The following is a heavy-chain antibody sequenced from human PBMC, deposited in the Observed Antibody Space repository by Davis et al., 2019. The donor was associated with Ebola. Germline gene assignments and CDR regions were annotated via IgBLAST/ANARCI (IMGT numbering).Heavy chain of an antibody. CDR3: AKSGLSFGVVKYHYGMDV. V-gene: IGHV3-23*01. Sequence: GGSLRLSCADSVITFSSYAMTWVRQAPGKGLEWVSAISGSGGTTYHAGSVKGRFTVSRDNAKNSLYLQMNSLRAEDTAVYYCAKSGLSFGVVKYHYGMDVWGKGTTVTVSS. J-gene: IGHJ6*04. CDR2: ISGSGGTT. CDR1: VITFSSYA. D-gene: IGHD3-3*01.